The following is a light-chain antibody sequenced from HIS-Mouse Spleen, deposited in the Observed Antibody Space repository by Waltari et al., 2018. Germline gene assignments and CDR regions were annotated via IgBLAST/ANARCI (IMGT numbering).Light chain of an antibody. CDR3: QQYDNLLLT. Sequence: LQITQSPSPLPASVGDRVTITCQASQDISNYLNWYQQKPGKAPKLLIYDASNVETGVPSRFSGSGSGTDFTFTISSLQPEDIATYYCQQYDNLLLTFGGGTKVEIK. V-gene: IGKV1-33*01. J-gene: IGKJ4*01. CDR1: QDISNY. CDR2: DAS.